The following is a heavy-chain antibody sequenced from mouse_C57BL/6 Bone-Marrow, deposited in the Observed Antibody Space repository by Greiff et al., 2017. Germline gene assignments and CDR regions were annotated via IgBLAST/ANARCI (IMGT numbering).Heavy chain of an antibody. D-gene: IGHD2-3*01. J-gene: IGHJ4*01. CDR3: TRRYESYFYYAMDY. CDR2: IEPETGGT. V-gene: IGHV1-15*01. Sequence: VQLQQSGAELVRPGASVTLSCKASGYTFTDYEMHWVKQTPVHGLEWIGAIEPETGGTAYNQKLKGKAILTAAKSSGTAYMELRSLTSEDSAVDYCTRRYESYFYYAMDYWGQGTSVTVSS. CDR1: GYTFTDYE.